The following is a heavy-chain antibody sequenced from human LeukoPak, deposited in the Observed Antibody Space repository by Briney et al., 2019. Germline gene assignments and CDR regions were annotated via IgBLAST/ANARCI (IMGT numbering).Heavy chain of an antibody. CDR3: AKDRAKQLVLDF. D-gene: IGHD6-13*01. J-gene: IGHJ4*02. Sequence: QSGGSLRLSCAASGFTFRSYAMRWGRQAPGKGLEWVSAIIGSGSSTYYADSVKGRFTISRDNSKNTLFLQMNSLRAEDTAVYYCAKDRAKQLVLDFWGQGTLVTVSS. V-gene: IGHV3-23*01. CDR2: IIGSGSST. CDR1: GFTFRSYA.